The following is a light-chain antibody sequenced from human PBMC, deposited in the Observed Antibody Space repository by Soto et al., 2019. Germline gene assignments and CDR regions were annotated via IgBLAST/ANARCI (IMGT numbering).Light chain of an antibody. Sequence: EIVLTQSPGTLSLSPGERATLSCRASQSVSSNYLAWYRQKPGKAPRLLIYGASSRATGIPDRFSGSGSGTDFTLTIRRLEPEDFAVYYCQQYGSSYPWTFGQGTMVDIK. CDR1: QSVSSNY. CDR2: GAS. V-gene: IGKV3-20*01. CDR3: QQYGSSYPWT. J-gene: IGKJ1*01.